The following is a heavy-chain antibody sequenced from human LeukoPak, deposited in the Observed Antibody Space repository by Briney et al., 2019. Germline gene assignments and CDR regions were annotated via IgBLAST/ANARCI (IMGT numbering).Heavy chain of an antibody. CDR2: TFHSGHT. Sequence: SGTLSLTCAVSGGSIRNNDWWSWVRQPPGKGLEWIGETFHSGHTNYNPSLKSRVAISVDKSKNHFYLNLTSVTAADTAVYYCASGHIDGYNFRGDYWGQGTLVTVSS. V-gene: IGHV4-4*02. CDR3: ASGHIDGYNFRGDY. CDR1: GGSIRNNDW. J-gene: IGHJ4*02. D-gene: IGHD5-24*01.